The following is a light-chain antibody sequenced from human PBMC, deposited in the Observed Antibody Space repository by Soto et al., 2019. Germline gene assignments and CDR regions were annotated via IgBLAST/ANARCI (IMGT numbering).Light chain of an antibody. CDR2: RDS. CDR3: QVWDSSTGV. Sequence: SYELTQPLSVSVALGQTARITCGGNNSGNKNVHWYQQKPGQAPVLVIYRDSSRPSGIPERFSGSNSGNTATLTISRAQAGDEADYYCQVWDSSTGVFGTGTKVTVL. J-gene: IGLJ1*01. CDR1: NSGNKN. V-gene: IGLV3-9*01.